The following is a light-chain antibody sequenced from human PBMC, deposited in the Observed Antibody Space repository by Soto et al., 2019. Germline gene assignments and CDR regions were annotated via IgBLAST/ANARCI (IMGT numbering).Light chain of an antibody. Sequence: QSVLNQPASVSGSPGQSITISCTGTSSDIGAYIFVSWYQQHPGKAPKLIIYDIANRPSGVSYRFSGSKSANTASLTISGLQADDEADYYCVSFTTKKSYVFGTGTKV. CDR1: SSDIGAYIF. J-gene: IGLJ1*01. CDR3: VSFTTKKSYV. V-gene: IGLV2-14*03. CDR2: DIA.